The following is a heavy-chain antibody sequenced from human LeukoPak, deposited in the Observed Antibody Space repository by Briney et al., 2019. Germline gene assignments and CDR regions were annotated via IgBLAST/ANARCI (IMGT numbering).Heavy chain of an antibody. CDR2: IYYSGRT. D-gene: IGHD4-17*01. CDR3: ARQGGTVTTLDY. V-gene: IGHV4-39*01. Sequence: SETLSLTCSVSGGSISRSSFHWGWIRQPPGKGLEGIGSIYYSGRTYYNPSLRSRVTISVDTSKNQFSLKVSSVTAADTAVYYCARQGGTVTTLDYWGQGTLVTVSS. J-gene: IGHJ4*02. CDR1: GGSISRSSFH.